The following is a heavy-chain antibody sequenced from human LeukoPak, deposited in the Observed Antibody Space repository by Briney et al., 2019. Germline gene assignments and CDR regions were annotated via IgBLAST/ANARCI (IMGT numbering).Heavy chain of an antibody. D-gene: IGHD5-18*01. CDR1: GGSISSSSYY. CDR2: IYYSGST. CDR3: ARVASGYNYGPPDY. Sequence: SETLSLTCTVSGGSISSSSYYWGWIRQPPGKGLEWIGSIYYSGSTYYTPSLKSRVNISVDTSKNQFSLNLSSVTAADTAVYYCARVASGYNYGPPDYWGQGTLVPVSS. J-gene: IGHJ4*02. V-gene: IGHV4-39*07.